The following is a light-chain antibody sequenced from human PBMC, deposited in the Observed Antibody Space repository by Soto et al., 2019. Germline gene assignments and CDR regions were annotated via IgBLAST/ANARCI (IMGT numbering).Light chain of an antibody. CDR2: SDT. Sequence: QSVLTQPPSASGTPGQRVTISCSGSSSNIGTYRVSWYQHFPGTAPRLLIYSDTQRPSGVPDRFSASKSGASASLAISGLQSEDEAYFYCAAWDDSLNGGVFGTGTKVTVL. V-gene: IGLV1-44*01. CDR3: AAWDDSLNGGV. J-gene: IGLJ1*01. CDR1: SSNIGTYR.